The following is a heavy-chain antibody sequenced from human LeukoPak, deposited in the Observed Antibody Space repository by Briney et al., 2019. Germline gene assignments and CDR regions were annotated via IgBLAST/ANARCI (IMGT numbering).Heavy chain of an antibody. CDR3: AKDRPNYHESNGHYYRRNGDS. CDR1: GFTFHNHA. Sequence: GGSLRLSCAASGFTFHNHAMSWVRQAPGKGLEWVSAISSSGDITFYADSVRGRFTISRDNSRYTLYLQMNSLRAEDAAMYYCAKDRPNYHESNGHYYRRNGDSWGQGTLVTVSS. V-gene: IGHV3-23*01. D-gene: IGHD3-22*01. CDR2: ISSSGDIT. J-gene: IGHJ5*01.